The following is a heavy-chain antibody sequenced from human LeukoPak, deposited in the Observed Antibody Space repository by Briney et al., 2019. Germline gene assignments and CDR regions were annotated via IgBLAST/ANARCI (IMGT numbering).Heavy chain of an antibody. CDR3: ARSDCSSTSCYTDGFDY. Sequence: GASVKVSCKXSGGTFSSYAISWVRQAPGQGLEWMGGIIPIFGTANYAQKFQGRVTITADESTSTAYMELSSLRSEDTAVYYCARSDCSSTSCYTDGFDYWGQGTLVTVSS. CDR2: IIPIFGTA. CDR1: GGTFSSYA. V-gene: IGHV1-69*01. D-gene: IGHD2-2*02. J-gene: IGHJ4*02.